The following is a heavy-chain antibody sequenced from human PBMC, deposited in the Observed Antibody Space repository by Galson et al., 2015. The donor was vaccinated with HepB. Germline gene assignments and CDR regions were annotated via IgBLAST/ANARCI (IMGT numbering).Heavy chain of an antibody. V-gene: IGHV1-3*01. CDR2: INAGNGNT. Sequence: SVKVSCKASGYTFTSYAMHWVRQAPGQRLEWMGWINAGNGNTKYSQKFQGRVTITRDTSASTAYMELSSLRSEDTAVYYCARVTTVTFFYYYGMDVWGQVTTVTVSS. CDR3: ARVTTVTFFYYYGMDV. D-gene: IGHD4-11*01. CDR1: GYTFTSYA. J-gene: IGHJ6*02.